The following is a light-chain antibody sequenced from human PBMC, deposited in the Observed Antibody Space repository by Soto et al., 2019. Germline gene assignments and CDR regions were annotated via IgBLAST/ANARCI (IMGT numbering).Light chain of an antibody. V-gene: IGLV2-14*03. CDR1: GRDVGTYNY. CDR2: DVS. CDR3: STYTGGNPSYV. Sequence: QSVLTQPASVSGSPGQSITISCTGTGRDVGTYNYVSWYQHHPGKAPKLIIYDVSSRPSGVSHRFSGSKSGNTASLAISGLLSEDEADYFCSTYTGGNPSYVFGTGTKVTXL. J-gene: IGLJ1*01.